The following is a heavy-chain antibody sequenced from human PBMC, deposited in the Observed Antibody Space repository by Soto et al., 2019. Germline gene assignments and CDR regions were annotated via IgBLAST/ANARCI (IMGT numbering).Heavy chain of an antibody. CDR3: ARAPQLGYCSSTSCYHGGGAFDI. CDR2: IKQDGSEK. Sequence: PGGSLRLSCAASGFTFSSYWMSWVRQVPGKGLEWVANIKQDGSEKYYVDSVKGRFTISRDNAKNSLYLQMNSLRAEDTAVYYCARAPQLGYCSSTSCYHGGGAFDIWGQGTMVTVSS. J-gene: IGHJ3*02. D-gene: IGHD2-2*01. CDR1: GFTFSSYW. V-gene: IGHV3-7*03.